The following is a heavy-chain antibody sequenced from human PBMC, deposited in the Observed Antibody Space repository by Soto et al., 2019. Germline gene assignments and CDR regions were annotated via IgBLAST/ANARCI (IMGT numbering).Heavy chain of an antibody. D-gene: IGHD3-22*01. Sequence: PSETLSLTCAVYGGSFSGYYWTWIRQPPGTGLEWIGEINHSGSTNYNPSLKSRVTISGDTSKNQFSLKLSSVTAADTAVYYCARGYSNGYLGNWFDPWGQGTLVTVSS. CDR1: GGSFSGYY. J-gene: IGHJ5*02. CDR2: INHSGST. V-gene: IGHV4-34*09. CDR3: ARGYSNGYLGNWFDP.